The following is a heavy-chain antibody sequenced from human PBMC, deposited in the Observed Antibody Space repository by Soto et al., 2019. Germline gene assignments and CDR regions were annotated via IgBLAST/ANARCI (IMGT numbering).Heavy chain of an antibody. Sequence: QVQLQQWGAGLLKPSETLSLTCAVYGGSFSGYYWSWIRQPPGKGLEWIGEINHSGSTNYNPSLKSRVTISVDTSTDQFSLKQSSVTAADPAVYYCARLRGRRYCSGGSCYPQEPHFDHWGQGTLVTVSS. D-gene: IGHD2-15*01. CDR3: ARLRGRRYCSGGSCYPQEPHFDH. CDR1: GGSFSGYY. V-gene: IGHV4-34*01. CDR2: INHSGST. J-gene: IGHJ4*02.